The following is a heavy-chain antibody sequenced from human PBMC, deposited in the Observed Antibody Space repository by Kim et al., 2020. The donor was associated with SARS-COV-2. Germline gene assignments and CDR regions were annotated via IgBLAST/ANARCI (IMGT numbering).Heavy chain of an antibody. CDR2: IIPILGIA. CDR1: GGTFSSYA. CDR3: ARARVVTPEHYYYGMDV. J-gene: IGHJ6*02. Sequence: SVKVSCKASGGTFSSYAISWVRQAPGQGLEWMGRIIPILGIANYAQKFQGRVTITADKSTSTAYMELSSLRSEDTDVYYCARARVVTPEHYYYGMDVWG. V-gene: IGHV1-69*04. D-gene: IGHD2-21*02.